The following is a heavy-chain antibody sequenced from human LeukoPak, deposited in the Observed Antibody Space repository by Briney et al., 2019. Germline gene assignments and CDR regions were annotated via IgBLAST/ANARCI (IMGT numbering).Heavy chain of an antibody. CDR1: GYTFTSYD. V-gene: IGHV1-8*01. CDR3: ARESSGWYGEAFDI. CDR2: MNPNSGNT. Sequence: ASVKVSCKASGYTFTSYDINWVRQATGQGLEWMGWMNPNSGNTGYAQKFQGRVTMTRDTSISTAYMELSRLRSDDTAVYYCARESSGWYGEAFDIWGQGTMVTVSS. D-gene: IGHD6-19*01. J-gene: IGHJ3*02.